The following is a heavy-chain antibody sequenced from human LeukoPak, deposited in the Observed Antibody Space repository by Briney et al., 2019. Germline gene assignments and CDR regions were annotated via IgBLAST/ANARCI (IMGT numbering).Heavy chain of an antibody. CDR3: ARANWQLWTTPDY. J-gene: IGHJ4*02. D-gene: IGHD5-18*01. Sequence: GGSLRLSCAASGFTLSSYGMHWVRQPQGEGLEWVAVISHDGSKKYPAESVKGRFTISRDNSKNTLYLQMNSLRAEDTAVYYCARANWQLWTTPDYWGQGTLLTISS. V-gene: IGHV3-30*03. CDR2: ISHDGSKK. CDR1: GFTLSSYG.